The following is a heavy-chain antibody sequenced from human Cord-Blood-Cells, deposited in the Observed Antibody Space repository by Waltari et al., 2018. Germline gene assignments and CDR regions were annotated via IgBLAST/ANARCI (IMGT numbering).Heavy chain of an antibody. CDR2: INHSGST. J-gene: IGHJ4*02. Sequence: QVQLQQWGAGLLKPSETLSLTCAVYGGSFSGYYWGWIRQPPGKGPGWIGEINHSGSTNYNPSLKSRVTISVDTSKNQFSLKLSSVTAADTAVYYCARESPDLDYWGQGTLVTVSS. CDR1: GGSFSGYY. CDR3: ARESPDLDY. V-gene: IGHV4-34*01.